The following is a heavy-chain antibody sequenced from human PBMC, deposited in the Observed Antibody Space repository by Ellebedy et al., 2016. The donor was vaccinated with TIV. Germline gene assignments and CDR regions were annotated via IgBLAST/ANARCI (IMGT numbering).Heavy chain of an antibody. CDR2: IFTSGSF. V-gene: IGHV4-4*07. Sequence: SGTLSLTXTVSGGSASRYFWSWIRQPAGKGLEWIGRIFTSGSFNYNPSLMSRVAMSVVTSKNQISLRLNSVTAADTAVYYCARVHCSITTCDYYYMDVWGKGTTVTVSS. D-gene: IGHD1-1*01. J-gene: IGHJ6*03. CDR3: ARVHCSITTCDYYYMDV. CDR1: GGSASRYF.